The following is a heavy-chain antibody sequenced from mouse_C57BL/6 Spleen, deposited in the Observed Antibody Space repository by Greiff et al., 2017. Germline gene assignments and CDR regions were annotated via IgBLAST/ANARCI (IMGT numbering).Heavy chain of an antibody. CDR2: ISSGSSTI. Sequence: VQLQQSGGGLVKPGGSLKLSCAASGFTFSDYGMHWVRQAPGKGLEWVAYISSGSSTIYYADTVKGRFTISRDKATNTLFMQMNSLRSEDTAMYYCARGHRDAMDYWGQGTSVTVSS. CDR3: ARGHRDAMDY. V-gene: IGHV5-17*01. J-gene: IGHJ4*01. D-gene: IGHD2-14*01. CDR1: GFTFSDYG.